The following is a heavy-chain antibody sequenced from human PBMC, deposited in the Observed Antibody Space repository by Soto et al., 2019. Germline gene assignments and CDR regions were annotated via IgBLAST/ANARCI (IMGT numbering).Heavy chain of an antibody. Sequence: EEQLVESGGGLVQPGGSLRLSCEASGFTFSSYWMSWVRQAPGKGLEWVANIKQDGSDKYYVDSVKGRFTIARDNAKNSRHLQMNSLIAEDTAIYYCTRGCSSRGCYRGLDWGQGTLVTVSS. V-gene: IGHV3-7*01. CDR3: TRGCSSRGCYRGLD. D-gene: IGHD6-19*01. CDR1: GFTFSSYW. J-gene: IGHJ4*02. CDR2: IKQDGSDK.